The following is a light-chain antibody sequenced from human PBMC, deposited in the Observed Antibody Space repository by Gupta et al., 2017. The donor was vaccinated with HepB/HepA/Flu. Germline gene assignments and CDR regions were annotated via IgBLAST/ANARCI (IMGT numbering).Light chain of an antibody. V-gene: IGKV3-15*01. CDR1: QSVSSN. CDR2: GAS. J-gene: IGKJ1*01. Sequence: EIVMTQSPATLSVSPGESATLSCRASQSVSSNLAWYQQKPGQPPRLLIYGASTRATGIPARFSGSGSGTEFTLTISSLQSEDFAVYYCQQYNNWTPVTFGQGTKVEIK. CDR3: QQYNNWTPVT.